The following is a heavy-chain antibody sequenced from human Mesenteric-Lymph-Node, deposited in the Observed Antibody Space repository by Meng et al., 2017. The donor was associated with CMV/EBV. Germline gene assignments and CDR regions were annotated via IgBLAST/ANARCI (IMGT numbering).Heavy chain of an antibody. CDR1: GFTFSSYS. D-gene: IGHD3-3*01. CDR2: ISSSSSTI. J-gene: IGHJ4*02. V-gene: IGHV3-48*04. Sequence: GESLKISCAASGFTFSSYSMNWVRQAPGKGLEWVSYISSSSSTIYYADSVKGRFTISRDNAKNSLYLQMNSLRAEDTAVYYCARDRGKDFWSGYYYFRYFDYWGQGTLVTVSS. CDR3: ARDRGKDFWSGYYYFRYFDY.